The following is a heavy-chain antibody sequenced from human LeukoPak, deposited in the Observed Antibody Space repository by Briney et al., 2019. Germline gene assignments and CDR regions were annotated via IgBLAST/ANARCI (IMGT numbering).Heavy chain of an antibody. V-gene: IGHV5-51*01. D-gene: IGHD2-15*01. J-gene: IGHJ4*02. CDR2: IYPGDSDT. Sequence: GESLKISCKGSGYSFNSYWIGWVRQMPGKGLEWMGLIYPGDSDTRYSPSFEGQVSMSADKSINTAYLQWSSLKAADTAIYYCARGRYCSGGICSGPFYFNYWGQGTLVTVSS. CDR3: ARGRYCSGGICSGPFYFNY. CDR1: GYSFNSYW.